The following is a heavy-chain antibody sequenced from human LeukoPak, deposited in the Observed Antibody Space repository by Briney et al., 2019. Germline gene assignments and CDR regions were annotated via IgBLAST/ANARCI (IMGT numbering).Heavy chain of an antibody. J-gene: IGHJ6*02. V-gene: IGHV4-59*12. Sequence: PSETLSLTCTVSGGSISSYYWSWIRQPPGKGLEWIGYIYYSGSTNYNPSLKSRVTISVDTSKNQFSLKLSSVTAADTAVYYCARDPYASGDRKDYYYYGMDVWGQGTTVTVSS. CDR2: IYYSGST. CDR1: GGSISSYY. CDR3: ARDPYASGDRKDYYYYGMDV. D-gene: IGHD7-27*01.